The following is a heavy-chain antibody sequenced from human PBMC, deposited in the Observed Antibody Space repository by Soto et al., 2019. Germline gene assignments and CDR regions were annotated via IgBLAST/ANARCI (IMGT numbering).Heavy chain of an antibody. CDR3: ARGRLVPAVNFDY. CDR2: IYHSGTS. CDR1: GGSISSYY. Sequence: SETLSLTCTVSGGSISSYYWSWIRQPPGKGLEWIGYIYHSGTSFYNPSLKSRVTISVDGSKNQFSLEVNSVTAADTAVYYCARGRLVPAVNFDYWGLGTLVTVSS. D-gene: IGHD2-2*01. V-gene: IGHV4-59*12. J-gene: IGHJ4*02.